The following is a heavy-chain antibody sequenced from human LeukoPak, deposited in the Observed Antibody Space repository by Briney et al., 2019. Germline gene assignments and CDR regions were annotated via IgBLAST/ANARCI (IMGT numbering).Heavy chain of an antibody. Sequence: TSETLSLTCVVSGGSFSGYYWSWIRQPPGKGLEWIGEVNHSGGTNYHPSLKSRVAISVDTSKTQFSLKLSSVTAAETAVYYCAKGSVVVVVAANYYYYYMDVWGKGTTVTVSS. CDR3: AKGSVVVVVAANYYYYYMDV. V-gene: IGHV4-34*01. CDR1: GGSFSGYY. J-gene: IGHJ6*03. D-gene: IGHD2-15*01. CDR2: VNHSGGT.